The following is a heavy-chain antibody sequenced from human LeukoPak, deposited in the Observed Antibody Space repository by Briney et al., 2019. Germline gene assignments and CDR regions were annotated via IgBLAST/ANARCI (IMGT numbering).Heavy chain of an antibody. V-gene: IGHV3-72*01. CDR2: TRNKTKSYTT. CDR3: ARAQIGSYWGIDY. D-gene: IGHD1-26*01. Sequence: GGSLRLSCAASGFTFSDQYMDWLRQAPGKGLEWVARTRNKTKSYTTEYAASVRGRFTVSRDDSKTSLYLQMNSLKTEDTAVYYCARAQIGSYWGIDYWGQGILVTVSS. CDR1: GFTFSDQY. J-gene: IGHJ4*02.